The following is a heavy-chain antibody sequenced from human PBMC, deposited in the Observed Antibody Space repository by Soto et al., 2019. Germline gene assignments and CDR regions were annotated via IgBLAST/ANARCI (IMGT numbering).Heavy chain of an antibody. D-gene: IGHD6-6*01. V-gene: IGHV3-30-3*01. J-gene: IGHJ4*02. Sequence: GGSLRLSCAASGFTFSSYAMHWVRQAPGKGLEWVAVISYDGSNKYYADSVKGLFTISRDNSKNTLYLQMNSLRAEDTAVYYCASRIAARRSPFDYWGQGTLVTVSS. CDR3: ASRIAARRSPFDY. CDR2: ISYDGSNK. CDR1: GFTFSSYA.